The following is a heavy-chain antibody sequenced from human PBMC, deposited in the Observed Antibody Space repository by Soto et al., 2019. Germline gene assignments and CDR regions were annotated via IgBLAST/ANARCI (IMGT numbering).Heavy chain of an antibody. V-gene: IGHV2-5*02. CDR1: GFSLSTSGVG. CDR2: IFWDDDK. CDR3: AQLPWKQLWPRDPVVN. D-gene: IGHD5-18*01. J-gene: IGHJ4*02. Sequence: SGPTLVNPTHTLTLTCTFAGFSLSTSGVGVGWIRQPPGKALEWLGIIFWDDDKRYRPSLKSRVTITKDTSKNQLVLIMTNMDPVDTATYFCAQLPWKQLWPRDPVVNLGKGTPVTVTS.